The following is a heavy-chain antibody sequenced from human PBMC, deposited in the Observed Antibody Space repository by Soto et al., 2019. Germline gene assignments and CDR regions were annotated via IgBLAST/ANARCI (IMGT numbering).Heavy chain of an antibody. J-gene: IGHJ5*02. Sequence: SETLSLTCTVSGGSISTYYWGWIRQPPGKGLEWIGSIYYSGSTYYNPSLKSRVTISVDTSKNQFSLKLSSVTAADTAVYYCASLKGRYYDFWSWLHKHNWFDPWGQGTLVTVSS. CDR1: GGSISTYY. D-gene: IGHD3-3*01. CDR2: IYYSGST. CDR3: ASLKGRYYDFWSWLHKHNWFDP. V-gene: IGHV4-39*01.